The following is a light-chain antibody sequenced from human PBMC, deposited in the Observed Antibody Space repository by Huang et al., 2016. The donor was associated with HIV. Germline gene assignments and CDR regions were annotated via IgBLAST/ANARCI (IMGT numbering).Light chain of an antibody. V-gene: IGKV3-20*01. J-gene: IGKJ1*01. CDR1: QSVSSNY. Sequence: EIVLTQSPGTLSLSPGERATRSCRASQSVSSNYLAWYQQKPGQAPRLLIYGASSRATGIVDRFSATGSGTDFTLTISRLEPEDFAVYYCQQYGSSRTFGQGTKVEIK. CDR2: GAS. CDR3: QQYGSSRT.